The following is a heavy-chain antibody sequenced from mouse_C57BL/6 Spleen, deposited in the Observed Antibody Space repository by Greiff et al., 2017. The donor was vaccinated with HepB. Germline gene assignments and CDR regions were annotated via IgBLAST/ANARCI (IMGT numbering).Heavy chain of an antibody. CDR1: GYAFSSSW. CDR3: ARSPGTAQATGAWFAY. CDR2: IYPGDGDT. Sequence: VQLQQSGPELVKPGASVKISCKASGYAFSSSWMNWVKQRPGKGLEWIGRIYPGDGDTNYNGKFKGKATLTADKSSSTAYMQLSSLTSEDSAVYFCARSPGTAQATGAWFAYWGQGTLVTVSA. J-gene: IGHJ3*01. V-gene: IGHV1-82*01. D-gene: IGHD3-2*02.